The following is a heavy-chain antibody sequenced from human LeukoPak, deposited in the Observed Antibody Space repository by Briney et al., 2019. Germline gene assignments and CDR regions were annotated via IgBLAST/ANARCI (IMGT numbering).Heavy chain of an antibody. V-gene: IGHV1-18*01. CDR2: ISAYNGNA. Sequence: GASVKVSCKASGYTFSRYGISWVRQAPGHGLEWMGWISAYNGNANYAQTLQDRVTMTTDTSTSTAYMDLRSLRSDDTAVYYCARTVGSYNWRENWFDPWGQGTLVTVSS. CDR1: GYTFSRYG. CDR3: ARTVGSYNWRENWFDP. D-gene: IGHD1-20*01. J-gene: IGHJ5*02.